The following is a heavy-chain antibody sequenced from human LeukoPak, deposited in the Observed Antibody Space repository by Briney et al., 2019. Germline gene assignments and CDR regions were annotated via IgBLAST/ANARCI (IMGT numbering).Heavy chain of an antibody. J-gene: IGHJ5*02. V-gene: IGHV3-30*18. CDR3: ANDGGDHRNSWFDP. CDR2: ISYDGNNQ. D-gene: IGHD2-21*02. CDR1: GLNFTSNC. Sequence: GGSLRLSWVVSGLNFTSNCMHWVRPAPSKGLEWVAVISYDGNNQYYADSVQGRFTISRDNSNTTLYLQMSSLRVEDTALYYCANDGGDHRNSWFDPWGQGTLVTVSS.